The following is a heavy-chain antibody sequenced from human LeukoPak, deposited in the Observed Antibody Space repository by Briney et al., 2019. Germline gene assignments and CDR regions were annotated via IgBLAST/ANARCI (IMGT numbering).Heavy chain of an antibody. Sequence: GGSLRLSCTASGLTFSPFAMSWVRQAPGKGLEWVSSISGSGAHTNYADSVKGRFTVSRDNSKNTLFLQMSSLKVEDTAVYFCAKDLTAIRTTYPDYWGQGTLVTVSS. CDR2: ISGSGAHT. CDR1: GLTFSPFA. D-gene: IGHD5-18*01. V-gene: IGHV3-23*01. CDR3: AKDLTAIRTTYPDY. J-gene: IGHJ4*02.